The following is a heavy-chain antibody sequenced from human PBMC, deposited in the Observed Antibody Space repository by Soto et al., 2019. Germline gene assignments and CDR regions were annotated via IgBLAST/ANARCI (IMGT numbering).Heavy chain of an antibody. CDR3: ARAWIMSIGPEF. Sequence: SLRLSCVASGFTLSSYGMHWVRQAPGKGLEWVALIWYDEGTEYYADSVKGRFTISRDNSKNTLYLQMNSLRVEDTAVYYCARAWIMSIGPEFWGQGTLVNGSS. CDR1: GFTLSSYG. D-gene: IGHD2-2*03. CDR2: IWYDEGTE. V-gene: IGHV3-33*01. J-gene: IGHJ4*02.